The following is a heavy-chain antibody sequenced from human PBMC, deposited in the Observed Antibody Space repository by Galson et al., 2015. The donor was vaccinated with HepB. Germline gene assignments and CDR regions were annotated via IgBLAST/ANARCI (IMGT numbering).Heavy chain of an antibody. J-gene: IGHJ5*02. D-gene: IGHD6-19*01. V-gene: IGHV1-3*01. CDR3: ARSPRIAVSWFDP. CDR1: GYTFTSYA. Sequence: SVKVSCKASGYTFTSYAMHWVRQAPGQRLEWMGWINAGNGNTKYSQKFQGRVTITRDTSASTAYMELSSLRSEDTAVYYCARSPRIAVSWFDPWGQGTLVTVSS. CDR2: INAGNGNT.